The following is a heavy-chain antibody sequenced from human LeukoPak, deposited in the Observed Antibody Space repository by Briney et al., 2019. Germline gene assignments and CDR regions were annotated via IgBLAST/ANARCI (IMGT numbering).Heavy chain of an antibody. CDR1: GGSISSSNW. V-gene: IGHV4-4*02. J-gene: IGHJ4*02. CDR2: IYHSGST. D-gene: IGHD3-10*01. Sequence: SETLSLTCAVSGGSISSSNWWSWVRQPPGKGLEWIGEIYHSGSTNYNPSLKSRVTISVDKSKNQFSLKLSSVTAPDTAVYYCARVHYYGSGSFDYWGQGTLVTVSS. CDR3: ARVHYYGSGSFDY.